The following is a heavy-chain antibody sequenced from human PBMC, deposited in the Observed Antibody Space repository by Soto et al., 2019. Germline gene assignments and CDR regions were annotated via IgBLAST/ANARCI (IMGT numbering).Heavy chain of an antibody. CDR3: ARAGGGLYT. Sequence: VGSVRLSCAASGFTFSSYAMHWVRQAPGKGLEWVAVTSYDGSNKYYADSVKGRFTISRDNSKNTLYLQMNSLRAEDTAVYYCARAGGGLYTWGQGTLVTVSS. D-gene: IGHD3-10*01. J-gene: IGHJ4*02. CDR2: TSYDGSNK. V-gene: IGHV3-30-3*01. CDR1: GFTFSSYA.